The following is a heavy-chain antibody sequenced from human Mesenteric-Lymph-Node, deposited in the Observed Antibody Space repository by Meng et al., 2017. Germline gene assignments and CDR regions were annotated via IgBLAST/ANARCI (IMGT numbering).Heavy chain of an antibody. CDR2: IIPILGIA. V-gene: IGHV1-69*02. CDR3: ARTPVLLWFGELEAHAFDI. Sequence: SVKVSCKASGGTFSSYTISWVRQAPGQGLEWMGRIIPILGIANYAQKFQGRVTITADKSTSTAYMELSSLRSEDTAVYYCARTPVLLWFGELEAHAFDIWGQGTMVTVSS. D-gene: IGHD3-10*01. J-gene: IGHJ3*02. CDR1: GGTFSSYT.